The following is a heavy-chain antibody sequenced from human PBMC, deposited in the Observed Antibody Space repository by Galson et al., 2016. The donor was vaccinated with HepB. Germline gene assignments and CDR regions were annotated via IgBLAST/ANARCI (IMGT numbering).Heavy chain of an antibody. CDR2: MNPSGEYP. CDR3: AAALRWEPIVS. V-gene: IGHV1-46*04. J-gene: IGHJ5*02. Sequence: SVKVSCKASGSSFIPYYAHWVRQAPGQGPEWLGVMNPSGEYPAYALGMEGKLTVTRDTASSTVYMELSSLMYEDTAIYHCAAALRWEPIVSWGQGTLVTVSS. D-gene: IGHD1-26*01. CDR1: GSSFIPYY.